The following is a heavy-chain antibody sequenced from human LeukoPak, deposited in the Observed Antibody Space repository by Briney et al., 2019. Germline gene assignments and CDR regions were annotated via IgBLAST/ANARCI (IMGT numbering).Heavy chain of an antibody. CDR1: GGSISSYY. CDR3: AADYGDYQFFDY. Sequence: SETLSLTCTVSGGSISSYYWSWLRQPAGKGLEWIGRIYTSGSTNYNPSLKSRVTMSVDTSKNQFSLKLSSVTAADTAVYYCAADYGDYQFFDYWGQGTLVTVSS. CDR2: IYTSGST. V-gene: IGHV4-4*07. J-gene: IGHJ4*02. D-gene: IGHD4-17*01.